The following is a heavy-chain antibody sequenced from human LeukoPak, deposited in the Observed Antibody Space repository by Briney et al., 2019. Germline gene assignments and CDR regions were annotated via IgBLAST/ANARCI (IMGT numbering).Heavy chain of an antibody. CDR3: VRDAQRGFDYSNSLRY. CDR2: IWSDGTNS. V-gene: IGHV3-33*08. CDR1: GFIYSHCG. D-gene: IGHD4-11*01. Sequence: GGSLRLSCAASGFIYSHCGMHWVRQAPGKGLEWVAVIWSDGTNSFYAGSVKGRFTISRDNSQRTLFLQMNSLRVEDTAMYYCVRDAQRGFDYSNSLRYWGHGTLVTVSS. J-gene: IGHJ4*01.